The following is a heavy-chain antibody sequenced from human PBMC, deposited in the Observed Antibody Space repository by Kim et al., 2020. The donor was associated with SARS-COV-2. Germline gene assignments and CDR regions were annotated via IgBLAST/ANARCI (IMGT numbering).Heavy chain of an antibody. D-gene: IGHD1-1*01. CDR3: ARDRTLLGTYYYGMDV. V-gene: IGHV3-30*07. Sequence: VKGRFTSSRDKSQNTLYLQMNSLRAEDTAVYYCARDRTLLGTYYYGMDVWGQGTTVTVSS. J-gene: IGHJ6*02.